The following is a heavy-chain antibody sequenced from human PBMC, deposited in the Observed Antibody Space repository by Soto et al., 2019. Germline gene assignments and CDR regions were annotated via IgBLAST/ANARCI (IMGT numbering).Heavy chain of an antibody. J-gene: IGHJ4*02. V-gene: IGHV3-74*01. D-gene: IGHD5-12*01. CDR2: IKSDGTST. Sequence: VQLVESGGGLVQPGGSLRLSCAASGFTFSSYWMHWVRQAPGKGLVWVSRIKSDGTSTSYADSVKGRFTISRDNAKNTLYLQMNSLRAEDTAVYYCARDVSYSGYDIHFDYWGQGTLVTVSS. CDR3: ARDVSYSGYDIHFDY. CDR1: GFTFSSYW.